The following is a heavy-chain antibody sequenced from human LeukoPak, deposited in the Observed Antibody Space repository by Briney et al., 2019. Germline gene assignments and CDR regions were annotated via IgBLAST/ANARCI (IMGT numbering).Heavy chain of an antibody. V-gene: IGHV3-23*01. D-gene: IGHD3-22*01. CDR1: GFTFGTYA. J-gene: IGHJ4*02. CDR2: ISGSGGST. Sequence: GGSLRLSCAASGFTFGTYAMSWVRQAPGKGLEWVSDISGSGGSTYYADSVKGRFTISRDNSKNTLYLQMNSLRAEDTAIYYCAKDDRGTIVVVTPYDFDYWGQGTLVTVSS. CDR3: AKDDRGTIVVVTPYDFDY.